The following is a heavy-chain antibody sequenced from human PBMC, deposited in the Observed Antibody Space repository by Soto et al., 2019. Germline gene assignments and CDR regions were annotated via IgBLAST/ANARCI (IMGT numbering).Heavy chain of an antibody. CDR3: ARAPRPEERGYSGYDFLPQPYYYYGMDV. V-gene: IGHV1-69*01. J-gene: IGHJ6*02. Sequence: QVQLVQSGAEVKKPGSSVKVSCKASGGTFSSYAISWVRQAPGQGLEWMGGIIPIFGTANYAQKFQGRVTITADESTSTAYMELSSLRSEDTAVYYCARAPRPEERGYSGYDFLPQPYYYYGMDVWGQGTTVTVSS. CDR2: IIPIFGTA. D-gene: IGHD5-12*01. CDR1: GGTFSSYA.